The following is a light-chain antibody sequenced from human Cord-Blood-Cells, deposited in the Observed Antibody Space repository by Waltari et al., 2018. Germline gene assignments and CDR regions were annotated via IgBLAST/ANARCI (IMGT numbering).Light chain of an antibody. V-gene: IGKV3-20*01. J-gene: IGKJ2*01. Sequence: EIVLTQYPGTLSLSPGERATPPVRASQSVSSSYLAWYQQKPGRAPRHLIYGASSRATGIPDRFSGSGSGTDFTLTISRLEPEDFAVYYCQQYGSSPPMYTFGQGTKLEIK. CDR2: GAS. CDR3: QQYGSSPPMYT. CDR1: QSVSSSY.